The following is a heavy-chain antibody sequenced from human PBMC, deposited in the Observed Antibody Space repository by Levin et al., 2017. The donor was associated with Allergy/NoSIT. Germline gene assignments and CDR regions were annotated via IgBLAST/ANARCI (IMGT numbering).Heavy chain of an antibody. CDR1: GGSFSGYY. V-gene: IGHV4-34*01. CDR3: ARATITGTTWYYYYYMDV. D-gene: IGHD1-20*01. J-gene: IGHJ6*03. CDR2: INHSGST. Sequence: HSQTLSLTCAVYGGSFSGYYWSWIRQPPGKGLEWIGEINHSGSTNYNPSLKSRVTISVDTSKNQFSLKLSSVTAADTAVYYCARATITGTTWYYYYYMDVWGKGTTVTVSS.